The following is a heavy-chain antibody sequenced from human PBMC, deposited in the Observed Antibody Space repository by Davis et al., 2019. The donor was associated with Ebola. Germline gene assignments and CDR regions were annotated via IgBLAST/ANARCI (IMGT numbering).Heavy chain of an antibody. CDR1: GFTFSSYW. D-gene: IGHD3-3*01. V-gene: IGHV3-7*01. CDR3: ARVGVIVPGDY. Sequence: GESLKISCAASGFTFSSYWMSWVRQAPGKGLEWVANIKQDGSEKYYVDSVKGRFTISRDNAKNSLYLQMNSLRAEDTAVYYCARVGVIVPGDYWGQGTLVTVSS. J-gene: IGHJ4*02. CDR2: IKQDGSEK.